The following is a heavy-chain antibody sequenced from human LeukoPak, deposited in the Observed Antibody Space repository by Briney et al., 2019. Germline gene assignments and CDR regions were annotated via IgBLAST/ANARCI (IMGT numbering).Heavy chain of an antibody. CDR1: GFTFSSYW. D-gene: IGHD3-10*01. CDR2: IKQDGSEK. J-gene: IGHJ4*02. CDR3: ARDRGAMAPLDY. Sequence: GGPLRLSCAASGFTFSSYWMSWVRQAPGKGLEWVANIKQDGSEKYYVDSVKGRFTISRDNAKNSLYLQMNSLRAEVTAVYYCARDRGAMAPLDYWGQGTLVTVSS. V-gene: IGHV3-7*03.